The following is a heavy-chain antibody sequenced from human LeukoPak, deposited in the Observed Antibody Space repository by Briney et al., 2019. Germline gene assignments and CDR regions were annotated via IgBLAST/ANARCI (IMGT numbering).Heavy chain of an antibody. J-gene: IGHJ4*02. CDR2: IQYDGGNE. CDR3: AKDRISISYLYFDC. Sequence: GGSLRLSCAASGFTFSNYGIHWVRQAPGKGLEWVAFIQYDGGNEYYPDSVKGRFTISRDNSKNTLYLQMNSLRPEDTAVYYCAKDRISISYLYFDCWGQGTLVTVSS. V-gene: IGHV3-30*02. CDR1: GFTFSNYG. D-gene: IGHD6-6*01.